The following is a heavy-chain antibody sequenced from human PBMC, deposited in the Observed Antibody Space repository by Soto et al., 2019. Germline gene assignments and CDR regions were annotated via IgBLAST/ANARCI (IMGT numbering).Heavy chain of an antibody. V-gene: IGHV4-39*01. CDR2: IFYSVYS. CDR1: GCAIYNNNYY. CDR3: ARRSGCTGGSCYFST. D-gene: IGHD2-15*01. Sequence: PSEPLSLTFAFSGCAIYNNNYYWPWVLQPPGKELEWIGSIFYSVYSYYNLSLNIRVIMSVDTSKNQFSLSLSSVTAADTAVYYCARRSGCTGGSCYFSTWGQG. J-gene: IGHJ1*01.